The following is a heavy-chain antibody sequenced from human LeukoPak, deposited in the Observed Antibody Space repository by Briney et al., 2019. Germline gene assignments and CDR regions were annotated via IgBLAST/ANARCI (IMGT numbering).Heavy chain of an antibody. CDR1: GFTFSSYS. Sequence: GGSLRLSCAASGFTFSSYSMNWVRQAPGKGLEWVSFISSSSSTIYYTDSVKGRFTISRDNAKNSLYLQMNSLRVEDTAVYYCAGGERGGGGATDFDYWGQGTLVTVSS. CDR2: ISSSSSTI. D-gene: IGHD1-26*01. CDR3: AGGERGGGGATDFDY. V-gene: IGHV3-48*01. J-gene: IGHJ4*02.